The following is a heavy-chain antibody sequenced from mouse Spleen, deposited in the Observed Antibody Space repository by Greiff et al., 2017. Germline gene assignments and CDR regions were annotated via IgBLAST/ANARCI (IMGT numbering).Heavy chain of an antibody. J-gene: IGHJ2*01. D-gene: IGHD1-1*01. CDR1: GYAFSSSW. CDR2: IYPGDGDT. Sequence: QVQLQQSGPELVKPGASVKISCKASGYAFSSSWMNWVKQRPGKGLEWIGRIYPGDGDTNYNGKFKGKATLTADKSSSTAYMQLSSLTSEDSAVYFCARSITTVVLDYWGQGTTLTVSS. V-gene: IGHV1-82*01. CDR3: ARSITTVVLDY.